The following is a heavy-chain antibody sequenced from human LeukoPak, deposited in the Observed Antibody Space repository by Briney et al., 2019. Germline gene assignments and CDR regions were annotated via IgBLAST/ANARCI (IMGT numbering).Heavy chain of an antibody. J-gene: IGHJ4*02. CDR2: IYYSGST. V-gene: IGHV4-30-4*01. Sequence: SETLSLTCTVSGGSISSGDYYWSWIRQPPGKGLEWIGYIYYSGSTYYNPSLKSRVTISVDTSKNQFSLKLTSVTAADTAVYYCARISSIAARLVDYWGQGTLVTVSS. CDR1: GGSISSGDYY. D-gene: IGHD6-6*01. CDR3: ARISSIAARLVDY.